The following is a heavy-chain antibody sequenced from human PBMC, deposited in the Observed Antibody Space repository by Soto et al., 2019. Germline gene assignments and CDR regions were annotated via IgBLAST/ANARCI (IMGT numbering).Heavy chain of an antibody. CDR3: ARELYGDYALSFDY. J-gene: IGHJ4*02. CDR2: ISYDGSNK. Sequence: GGSLRLSCAASGFTFSSYAMHWVRQAPGKGLEWVAVISYDGSNKYYADSVKGRFTISRDNSKNTLYLQMNSLRAEDTAVYYCARELYGDYALSFDYWGQGTLVTVSS. V-gene: IGHV3-30-3*01. D-gene: IGHD4-17*01. CDR1: GFTFSSYA.